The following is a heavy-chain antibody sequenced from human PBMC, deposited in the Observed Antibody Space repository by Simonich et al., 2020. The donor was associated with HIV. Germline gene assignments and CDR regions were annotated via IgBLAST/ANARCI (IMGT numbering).Heavy chain of an antibody. CDR2: NNHFGRT. V-gene: IGHV4-34*01. CDR1: NGSFSGDF. D-gene: IGHD3-9*01. CDR3: ARRRILTTYYFRDYYYYMDV. Sequence: QVQLQQWGAGLLKPSETLSLTCAVYNGSFSGDFWSWIRQPPGKGLEWIGENNHFGRTNNNPSLKSRVTIAVDTSKNQFSLRLSSVTAADTAVYYCARRRILTTYYFRDYYYYMDVWGEGTTVTVSS. J-gene: IGHJ6*03.